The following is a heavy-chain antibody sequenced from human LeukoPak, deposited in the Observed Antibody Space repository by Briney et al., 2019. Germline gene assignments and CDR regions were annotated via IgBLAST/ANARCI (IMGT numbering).Heavy chain of an antibody. CDR2: INPTSGST. CDR1: GYTFTSYF. V-gene: IGHV1-46*01. Sequence: ASVKVSCKASGYTFTSYFLHWVRQAPGQGLEWLGIINPTSGSTTYAQKFLGRVTVTRDRSRSTVYMELNSLRSEDTAVYYCARDGGYSSGYYRGLYWGQGTLVTVSS. CDR3: ARDGGYSSGYYRGLY. D-gene: IGHD6-19*01. J-gene: IGHJ4*02.